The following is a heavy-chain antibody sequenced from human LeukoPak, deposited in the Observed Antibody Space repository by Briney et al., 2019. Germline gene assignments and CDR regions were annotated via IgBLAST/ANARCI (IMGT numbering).Heavy chain of an antibody. J-gene: IGHJ6*03. Sequence: SVKVSCKASGGTFSSYAISWVRQAPGQGLEWMGRIIPILGIANYAQKFQGRVTITTDESTSTAYMELSSLRSEDTAVYYCARWVGSNYDHYYYYMDVWGKGTTVTVSS. V-gene: IGHV1-69*04. D-gene: IGHD4-11*01. CDR3: ARWVGSNYDHYYYYMDV. CDR1: GGTFSSYA. CDR2: IIPILGIA.